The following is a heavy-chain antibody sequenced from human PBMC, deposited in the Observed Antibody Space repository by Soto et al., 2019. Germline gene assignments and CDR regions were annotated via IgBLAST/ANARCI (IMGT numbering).Heavy chain of an antibody. CDR1: GFTFSSYA. D-gene: IGHD3-22*01. CDR3: AKDFAHYDSSGYPDAFDI. CDR2: ISGSGGST. J-gene: IGHJ3*02. V-gene: IGHV3-23*01. Sequence: EVQLLESGGGLVQPGGSLRLSCAASGFTFSSYAMSWVRQAPGKGLAWVSAISGSGGSTYYADSVKGRFTISRDNSKNTLYLQMNSLRAEDTAVYYCAKDFAHYDSSGYPDAFDIWGQGTMVTVSS.